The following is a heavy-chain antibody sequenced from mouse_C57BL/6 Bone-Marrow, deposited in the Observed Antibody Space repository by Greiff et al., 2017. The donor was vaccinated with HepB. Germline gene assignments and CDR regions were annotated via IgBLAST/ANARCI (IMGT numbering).Heavy chain of an antibody. CDR2: ISDGGSYT. CDR3: AREGGDAMEY. V-gene: IGHV5-4*01. Sequence: EVKVEESGGGLVKPGGSLKLSCAASGFTFSSYAMSWVRQTPEKRLEWVATISDGGSYTYYPDNVKGRFTISRDNAKNNLYLQMSHLKSEDTAMYYCAREGGDAMEYWGSRNLSHRLL. J-gene: IGHJ4*01. CDR1: GFTFSSYA.